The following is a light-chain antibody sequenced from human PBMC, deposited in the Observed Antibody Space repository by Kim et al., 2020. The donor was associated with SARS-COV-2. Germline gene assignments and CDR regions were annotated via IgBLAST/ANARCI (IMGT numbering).Light chain of an antibody. Sequence: EPASISCRSLQSLLHSNGYNYLDWYLQKPGQSPQLLFYMTSYRASGVPDRFSGIGSGTDFTLKISSVEAEDVGVYYCMQALQTPNSFGQGTKLEIK. CDR1: QSLLHSNGYNY. J-gene: IGKJ2*03. CDR2: MTS. CDR3: MQALQTPNS. V-gene: IGKV2-28*01.